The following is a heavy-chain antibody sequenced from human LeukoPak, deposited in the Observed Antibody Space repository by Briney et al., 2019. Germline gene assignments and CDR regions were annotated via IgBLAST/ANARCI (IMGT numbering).Heavy chain of an antibody. D-gene: IGHD3-10*01. V-gene: IGHV3-53*01. CDR3: SAGSSTTEY. Sequence: GGSLRLSCAASGFIVSSNHMAWVRQARGKGLEWVSLIYSGGSTDYADSVKGRFTISRDNSKNTLYLQMNSLRAEDTAVYYCSAGSSTTEYWGQGTLVTVSS. J-gene: IGHJ4*02. CDR1: GFIVSSNH. CDR2: IYSGGST.